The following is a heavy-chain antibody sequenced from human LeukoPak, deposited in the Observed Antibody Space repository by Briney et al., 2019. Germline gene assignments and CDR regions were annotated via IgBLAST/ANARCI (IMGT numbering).Heavy chain of an antibody. CDR3: AKPSGALLWFGELLYNWFDP. D-gene: IGHD3-10*01. CDR1: GFTFSIYW. V-gene: IGHV3-74*01. J-gene: IGHJ5*02. CDR2: IKGDGSTT. Sequence: SVSLSRAASGFTFSIYWMHLVRQAPVTILEWFSRIKGDGSTTSNADSVKGRFTISRDNAKNTLYLQMNGLRAEKTAVYYCAKPSGALLWFGELLYNWFDPWGQGTLVTVSS.